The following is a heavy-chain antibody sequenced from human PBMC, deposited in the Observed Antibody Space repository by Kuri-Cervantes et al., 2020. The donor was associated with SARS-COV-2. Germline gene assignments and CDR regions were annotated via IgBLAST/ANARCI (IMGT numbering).Heavy chain of an antibody. CDR3: AREDYDSSGYPNWFDP. V-gene: IGHV1-2*02. CDR2: INPSGGGT. Sequence: ASVKVSCKASGYTFTSYYMHWVRQAPGQGLEWMGIINPSGGGTNYAQKFQGRVTMTRDTSISTAYMELSRLRSDDTAVYYCAREDYDSSGYPNWFDPWGQGTLVTVSS. CDR1: GYTFTSYY. J-gene: IGHJ5*02. D-gene: IGHD3-22*01.